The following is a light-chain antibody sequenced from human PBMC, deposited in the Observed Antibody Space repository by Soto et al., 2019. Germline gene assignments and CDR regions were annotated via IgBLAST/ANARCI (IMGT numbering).Light chain of an antibody. V-gene: IGKV3-20*01. Sequence: IVLTQSPGTLSLSPGDRATLSCRATQSVGRSTLAWYQQRPGQAPRLLIYGASSMATGIPDRFSASGSGTDFTLTINGLVPEDFAVYYCQPYDDSPAAFGRGTKLDI. CDR2: GAS. CDR1: QSVGRST. CDR3: QPYDDSPAA. J-gene: IGKJ3*01.